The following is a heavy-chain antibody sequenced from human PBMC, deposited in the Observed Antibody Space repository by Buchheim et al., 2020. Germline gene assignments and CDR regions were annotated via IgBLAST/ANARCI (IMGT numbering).Heavy chain of an antibody. CDR1: GFTFSSYW. V-gene: IGHV3-7*01. CDR3: ARRFPQGLPDEGARDYFDY. Sequence: EVQLVESGGGLVQPGGSLRLSCAASGFTFSSYWMSWVRQAPGQGLEWVANIKQDGSEKYNVDSVKGRFTISRDNAKNSLYLQRNSLRAEDTAVYYWARRFPQGLPDEGARDYFDYWGQGTL. D-gene: IGHD2-21*01. CDR2: IKQDGSEK. J-gene: IGHJ4*02.